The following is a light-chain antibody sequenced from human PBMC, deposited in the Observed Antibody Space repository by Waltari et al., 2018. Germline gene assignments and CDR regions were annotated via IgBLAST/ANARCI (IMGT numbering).Light chain of an antibody. V-gene: IGKV4-1*01. Sequence: DIVMTQYPDSMAVSLGEGATINCKSRQTLLYTSNSRNYLAWYQQKPGQPRKLLIYWASTRESGVPDRFSGSGSGTDFTLTISSLQAEDVAVYSCQQYYSIPFTFGPGTKVDIK. CDR3: QQYYSIPFT. CDR2: WAS. CDR1: QTLLYTSNSRNY. J-gene: IGKJ3*01.